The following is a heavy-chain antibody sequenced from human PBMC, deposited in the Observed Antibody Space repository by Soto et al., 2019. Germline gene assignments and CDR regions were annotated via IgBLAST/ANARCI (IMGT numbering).Heavy chain of an antibody. Sequence: PGGSLRLSCAASGFTFSSYAMSWVRQAPGKGLEWVSAISGSGGSTYYADSVKGRFTISRDNSKNTLYLQMNSLRAEDTAVYYCAKGGYYYDSSGYYYDLWYFDYWGQGTLVTVSS. CDR2: ISGSGGST. CDR3: AKGGYYYDSSGYYYDLWYFDY. J-gene: IGHJ4*02. D-gene: IGHD3-22*01. V-gene: IGHV3-23*01. CDR1: GFTFSSYA.